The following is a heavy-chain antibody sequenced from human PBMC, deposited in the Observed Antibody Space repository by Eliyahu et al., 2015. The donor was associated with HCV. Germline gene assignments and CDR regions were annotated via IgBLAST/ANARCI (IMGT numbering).Heavy chain of an antibody. CDR2: ISGSGGRT. V-gene: IGHV3-23*01. D-gene: IGHD5-18*01. J-gene: IGHJ4*02. CDR3: AKDLEALGYSYGRGSFDY. Sequence: EVQLLESGGGLVQPGGSLRLSCAASGFPFXSYAMNWVRQAPGKGLEWVSAISGSGGRTYYADSVKGRYTILRDNSKNTLYLQMNSLRAEDTAVYYCAKDLEALGYSYGRGSFDYWGQGTLVTVSS. CDR1: GFPFXSYA.